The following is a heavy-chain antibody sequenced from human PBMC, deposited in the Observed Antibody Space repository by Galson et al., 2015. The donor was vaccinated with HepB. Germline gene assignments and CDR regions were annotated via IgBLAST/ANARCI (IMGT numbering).Heavy chain of an antibody. CDR2: IWHDGSNK. CDR3: ARDLAREGLTDWYFDL. CDR1: GFTFSSYG. Sequence: SLRLSCAASGFTFSSYGMYWVRQAPGKRLEWVAVIWHDGSNKYYAESVKGRITISSDNSKNTQYLQMNSLRAEDTAVYYCARDLAREGLTDWYFDLWGRATLVTVSS. D-gene: IGHD3-16*01. J-gene: IGHJ2*01. V-gene: IGHV3-33*01.